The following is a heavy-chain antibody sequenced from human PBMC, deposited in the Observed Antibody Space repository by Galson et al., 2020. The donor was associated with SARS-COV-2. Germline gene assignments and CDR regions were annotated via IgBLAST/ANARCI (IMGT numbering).Heavy chain of an antibody. CDR2: IYSGGST. V-gene: IGHV3-53*01. CDR1: GFTVSSNY. Sequence: GGSLRLSCAASGFTVSSNYMSWVRQAPGKGLEWVSVIYSGGSTYYADSVKGRFTISRDNSKNTLYLQMNSLRAEDTAVYYCARDLYYYGMDVWGQGTTVTVSS. D-gene: IGHD2-15*01. CDR3: ARDLYYYGMDV. J-gene: IGHJ6*02.